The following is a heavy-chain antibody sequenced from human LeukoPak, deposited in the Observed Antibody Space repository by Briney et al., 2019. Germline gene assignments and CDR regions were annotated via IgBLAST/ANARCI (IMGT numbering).Heavy chain of an antibody. D-gene: IGHD2-21*01. CDR1: GFTFSSSW. J-gene: IGHJ4*02. Sequence: PGGSLRLSCAASGFTFSSSWMAWVRQAPGKGLEWVANIKHDGNEKYYVDSVRGRFTISRDNAKNSLYLEMNSLRADDTAVYYCAGVDHFAYWGQGTLVTVSS. CDR3: AGVDHFAY. V-gene: IGHV3-7*01. CDR2: IKHDGNEK.